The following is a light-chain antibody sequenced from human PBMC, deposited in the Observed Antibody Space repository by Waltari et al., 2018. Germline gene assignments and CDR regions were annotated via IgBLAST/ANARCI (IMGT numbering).Light chain of an antibody. J-gene: IGLJ2*01. Sequence: QSVLTQPPSVSGAPRQRSPISCTGSSSTHGAGDDVHWYQFPPGAAPKPLLYGNNNRHSGVSDRFSGSKSGTSASLVVTGLQAGDEAVYYCQSYVSTHVVFGGGTQLTVL. CDR2: GNN. V-gene: IGLV1-40*01. CDR3: QSYVSTHVV. CDR1: SSTHGAGDD.